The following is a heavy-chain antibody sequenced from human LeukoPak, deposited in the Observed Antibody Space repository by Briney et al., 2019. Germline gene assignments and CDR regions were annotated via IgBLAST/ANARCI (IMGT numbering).Heavy chain of an antibody. Sequence: ASVKVSCKASGYTFNNYGISWVRQAPGHGLEWMGWISAYNGSTKYAQNLQDRVTMTTDTPSSTAYLELRSLRSDDTAIYYCAREGVGATVTTWNYYYYMDVWGKGTTVTVSS. D-gene: IGHD4-11*01. CDR3: AREGVGATVTTWNYYYYMDV. J-gene: IGHJ6*03. V-gene: IGHV1-18*01. CDR2: ISAYNGST. CDR1: GYTFNNYG.